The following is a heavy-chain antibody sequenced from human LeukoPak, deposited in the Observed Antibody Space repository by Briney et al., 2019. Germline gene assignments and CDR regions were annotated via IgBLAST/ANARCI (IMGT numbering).Heavy chain of an antibody. V-gene: IGHV1-69*13. CDR1: GGTFSSYA. CDR2: IIPIFGTA. Sequence: RASVKLSCKASGGTFSSYAISWVRQAPGQGLEWMGGIIPIFGTANYAQKFQGRVTITADESTSTAYMELSSLRSEDTAVYYCARHVVGVGFDYWGKGTLVRVSS. CDR3: ARHVVGVGFDY. D-gene: IGHD3-22*01. J-gene: IGHJ4*02.